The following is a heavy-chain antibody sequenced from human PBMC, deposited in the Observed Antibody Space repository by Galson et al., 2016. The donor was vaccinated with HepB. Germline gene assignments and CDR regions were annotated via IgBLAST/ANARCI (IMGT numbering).Heavy chain of an antibody. CDR1: GFTANSNY. V-gene: IGHV3-53*01. CDR2: IYSGGYT. D-gene: IGHD3-3*01. Sequence: SLRLSCAASGFTANSNYMTWVRQAPGKGLEWVSVIYSGGYTYYADSVEGRFTISRDNSKNTLFLHMKSLRTEDTAVYYCARSYSDFWSGLWLWGQGTLVTVSS. J-gene: IGHJ4*02. CDR3: ARSYSDFWSGLWL.